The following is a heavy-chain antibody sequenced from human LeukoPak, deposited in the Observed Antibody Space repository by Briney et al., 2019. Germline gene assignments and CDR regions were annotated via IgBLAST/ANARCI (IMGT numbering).Heavy chain of an antibody. Sequence: SETLSLTCTDSGGSINNYYWTWIRQPAGTGLEWVGRTYSTWSNDYNPSLKSRVTMSVDRSRNHFSLKLSSVTAADPAVYYCARANDYYYYMDVCGKGTTVIVSS. CDR3: ARANDYYYYMDV. D-gene: IGHD3-16*01. CDR2: TYSTWSN. CDR1: GGSINNYY. J-gene: IGHJ6*03. V-gene: IGHV4-4*07.